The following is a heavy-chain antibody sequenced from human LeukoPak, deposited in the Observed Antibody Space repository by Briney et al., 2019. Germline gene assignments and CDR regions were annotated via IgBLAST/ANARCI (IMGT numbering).Heavy chain of an antibody. CDR3: ARGSYGTYSSGWYSEYFQH. V-gene: IGHV3-30-3*01. J-gene: IGHJ1*01. CDR1: GFTFSSYA. CDR2: ISYDGSNK. D-gene: IGHD6-19*01. Sequence: PGGSLRLSCAASGFTFSSYAMHWVRQAPGKGLEWVAVISYDGSNKYYADSVKGRFTISRDNSKNTLYLQMNSLRAEDTAVYYCARGSYGTYSSGWYSEYFQHWGQGTLVTVSS.